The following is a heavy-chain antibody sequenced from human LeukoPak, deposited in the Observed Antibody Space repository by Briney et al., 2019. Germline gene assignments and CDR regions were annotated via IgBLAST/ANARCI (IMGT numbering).Heavy chain of an antibody. D-gene: IGHD2-2*02. CDR1: GYTFTSYG. CDR3: ARERWSSTSCYMGYYYYGMDV. CDR2: ISAYNGNT. J-gene: IGHJ6*02. Sequence: AASVKVSSKASGYTFTSYGISWVRQAPGQGLEWMGWISAYNGNTNYTQTLQGRVTMTTDTSTSTAYMKLRSLRSDDTAVYYCARERWSSTSCYMGYYYYGMDVWGQGTTVTVSS. V-gene: IGHV1-18*01.